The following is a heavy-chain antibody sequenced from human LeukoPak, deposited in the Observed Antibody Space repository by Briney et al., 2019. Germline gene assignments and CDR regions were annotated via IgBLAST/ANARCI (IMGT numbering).Heavy chain of an antibody. Sequence: PEASVKVSCKASGYTSTSYGISWVRQAPGQGLEWMGWISAYNGNTNYAQKLQGRVTMTTDTSTSTAYMELRSLRSDDTAVYYCAARIVVVPAAISPVFDYWGQGTLVTVSS. D-gene: IGHD2-2*01. CDR1: GYTSTSYG. CDR3: AARIVVVPAAISPVFDY. CDR2: ISAYNGNT. J-gene: IGHJ4*02. V-gene: IGHV1-18*01.